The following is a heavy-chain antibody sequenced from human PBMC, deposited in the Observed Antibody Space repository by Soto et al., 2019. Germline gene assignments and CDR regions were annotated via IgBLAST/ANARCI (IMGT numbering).Heavy chain of an antibody. V-gene: IGHV1-69*01. CDR3: ARGGSGYVWFNEF. J-gene: IGHJ4*02. D-gene: IGHD3-22*01. CDR1: VGIFSSSA. CDR2: IIPIFGTA. Sequence: QEQRVQSGAEVKKPGSSVKVSCKASVGIFSSSAISWVRQAPGQGLEWMGGIIPIFGTANYAQKFQGRVTITADESTNTAYMDLSSLKSEDTAIYYCARGGSGYVWFNEFWGQGTLVTVSS.